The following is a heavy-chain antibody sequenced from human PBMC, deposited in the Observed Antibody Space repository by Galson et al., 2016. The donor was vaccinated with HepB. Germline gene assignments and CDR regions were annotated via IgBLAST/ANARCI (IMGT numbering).Heavy chain of an antibody. V-gene: IGHV1-18*04. D-gene: IGHD6-13*01. CDR2: ISPYMGYA. J-gene: IGHJ4*02. CDR1: GYTFSRYG. Sequence: SVKVSCKASGYTFSRYGISWVRQARGQGLEWMGWISPYMGYAEYEQRFQGRITMTADTSTSAAHMELRNLRSDDTAVYYCARVSGTFRVAEAPTDLWGQGTLVTVSS. CDR3: ARVSGTFRVAEAPTDL.